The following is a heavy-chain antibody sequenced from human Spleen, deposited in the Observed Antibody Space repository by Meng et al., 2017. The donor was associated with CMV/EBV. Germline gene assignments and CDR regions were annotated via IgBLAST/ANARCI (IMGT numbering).Heavy chain of an antibody. CDR3: ARGWRRSSGNWFDP. J-gene: IGHJ5*02. Sequence: GESLKISCAASGFTFSSYSMNWVRQAPGKGLEWVSSISSSSSYIYYADSVKGRFTISRDNAKNSLYLQMNSLRAEDTAKYYCARGWRRSSGNWFDPWGQGTLVTVSS. CDR1: GFTFSSYS. D-gene: IGHD6-25*01. CDR2: ISSSSSYI. V-gene: IGHV3-21*01.